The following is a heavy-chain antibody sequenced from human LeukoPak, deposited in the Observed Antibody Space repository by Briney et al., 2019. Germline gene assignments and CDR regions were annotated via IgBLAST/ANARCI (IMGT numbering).Heavy chain of an antibody. CDR1: GGSISSGSYY. J-gene: IGHJ4*02. V-gene: IGHV4-39*07. CDR2: IYYTGST. Sequence: PSETLSLTCTVSGGSISSGSYYWGWIRQPPGKGLEWIGTIYYTGSTYYNPSLKSRVSISVDTSKNQFSLKLSSVTAADTAVYYCARGENWNYEGQFDYWGQGTLVTVSS. CDR3: ARGENWNYEGQFDY. D-gene: IGHD1-7*01.